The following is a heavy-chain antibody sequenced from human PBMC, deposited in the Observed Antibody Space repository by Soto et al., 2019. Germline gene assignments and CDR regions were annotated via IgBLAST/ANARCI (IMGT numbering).Heavy chain of an antibody. CDR1: GGSISSYY. CDR2: IYYSGST. V-gene: IGHV4-59*08. J-gene: IGHJ4*02. D-gene: IGHD6-13*01. CDR3: ARRIAAASTLSWDY. Sequence: SETLSLTCTVSGGSISSYYLSWIRQPPGKGLEWIGYIYYSGSTNYNPSLKSRVTISVDTSKNQFSLKLSSVTAADTAVYYCARRIAAASTLSWDYWGQGTLVTVSS.